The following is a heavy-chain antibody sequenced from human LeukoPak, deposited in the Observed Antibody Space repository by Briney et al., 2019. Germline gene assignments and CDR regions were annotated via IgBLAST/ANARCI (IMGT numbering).Heavy chain of an antibody. CDR2: IQYDGSNK. D-gene: IGHD5-12*01. CDR3: AKDARSEWLRSFDY. CDR1: GFTFSSYG. Sequence: PGGSLRLSCAASGFTFSSYGIHWVRQAPGKGLEWVAFIQYDGSNKYYVDSVKGRFTISRDNSKNTLDLQMNSLRVEDTAVYYCAKDARSEWLRSFDYWGKGTLVTVSS. J-gene: IGHJ4*02. V-gene: IGHV3-30*02.